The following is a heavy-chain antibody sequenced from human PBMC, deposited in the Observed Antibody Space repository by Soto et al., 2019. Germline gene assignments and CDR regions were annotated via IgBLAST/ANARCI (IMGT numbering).Heavy chain of an antibody. D-gene: IGHD7-27*01. J-gene: IGHJ6*02. V-gene: IGHV3-23*01. CDR3: SKGVEANWGFYYGMDV. CDR1: GFTFNNYS. Sequence: EVRLLESGGGLVQPGGSLTLSCATYGFTFNNYSMSWVRQAPGKGLEWVSSINRGGGPYYADSVKGRFTISRDNSKNTLSLQMNSLRVEDTAVYYCSKGVEANWGFYYGMDVWGQGTTVTVSS. CDR2: INRGGGP.